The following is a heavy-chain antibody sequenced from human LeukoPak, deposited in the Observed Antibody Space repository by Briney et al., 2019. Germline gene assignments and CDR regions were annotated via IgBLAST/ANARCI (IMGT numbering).Heavy chain of an antibody. CDR2: IIPIFGTA. Sequence: GGSVKVSCKASGGTFSSYAISWVRQAPGQGLEWMGRIIPIFGTANYAQKFQGRVTITTDESTSTAYMELSSLRSEDTAVYYCARVTYYYDSSGHYHDAFDIWGQGTMVTVSS. J-gene: IGHJ3*02. CDR1: GGTFSSYA. V-gene: IGHV1-69*05. D-gene: IGHD3-22*01. CDR3: ARVTYYYDSSGHYHDAFDI.